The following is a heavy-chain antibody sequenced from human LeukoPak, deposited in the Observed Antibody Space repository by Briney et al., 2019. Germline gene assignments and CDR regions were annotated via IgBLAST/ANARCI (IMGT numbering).Heavy chain of an antibody. CDR2: IYYSGST. CDR1: GGSINNGYYY. Sequence: SQTLSLTCTVSGGSINNGYYYWSWIRQPPGEGLEWIGYIYYSGSTYYNPSLKSRLTISVDTSKNQFSLKLSSVTAADTAVYYCARASDYGSGSYYYFDYWGQGRLVTVTS. V-gene: IGHV4-30-4*08. CDR3: ARASDYGSGSYYYFDY. J-gene: IGHJ4*02. D-gene: IGHD3-10*01.